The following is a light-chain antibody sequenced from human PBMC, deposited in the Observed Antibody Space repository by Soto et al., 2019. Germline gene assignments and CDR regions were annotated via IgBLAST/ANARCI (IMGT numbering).Light chain of an antibody. J-gene: IGKJ1*01. CDR1: QSVSSN. CDR3: QQFNSWPGT. V-gene: IGKV3-15*01. CDR2: GPS. Sequence: EIVMTQSPATLSVSPGERATLSCRASQSVSSNLAWYQQKPGQAPRLLIYGPSTRATGIPARFSGSGSGTEFTLTSSSLQSEDSVVYYCQQFNSWPGTFGQGTKVEIK.